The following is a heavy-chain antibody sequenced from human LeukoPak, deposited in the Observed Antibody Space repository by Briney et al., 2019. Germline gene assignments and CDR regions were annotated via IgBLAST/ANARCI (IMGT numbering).Heavy chain of an antibody. CDR2: IWYDGSNK. CDR3: AREVGDGYNFFDY. Sequence: PGRFLRLSCAASGFTFSSYGMHWVRQAPGKGLEWVAVIWYDGSNKYYADSVKGRFTISRDNSKNTLYLQMNSLRAEDTAVYYCAREVGDGYNFFDYWGQGTLVTVSS. D-gene: IGHD5-24*01. J-gene: IGHJ4*02. CDR1: GFTFSSYG. V-gene: IGHV3-33*01.